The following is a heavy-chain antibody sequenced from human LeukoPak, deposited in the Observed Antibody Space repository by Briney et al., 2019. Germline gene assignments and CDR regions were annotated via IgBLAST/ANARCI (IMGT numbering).Heavy chain of an antibody. CDR2: IKYDGNEK. CDR1: GFIFSTYW. J-gene: IGHJ4*02. V-gene: IGHV3-7*01. D-gene: IGHD2-21*01. CDR3: VRESYSRGDFS. Sequence: GGSLRLSCAASGFIFSTYWMAWVRQAPGKGLEWVATIKYDGNEKYYVDSVRGRFTISRDNAKNSLYLQMNSLTAEDTAVYCCVRESYSRGDFSWGQGPLVSVSS.